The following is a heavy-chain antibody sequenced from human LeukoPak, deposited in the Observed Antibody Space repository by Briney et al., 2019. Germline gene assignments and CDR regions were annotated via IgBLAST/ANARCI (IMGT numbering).Heavy chain of an antibody. J-gene: IGHJ4*02. CDR1: GYTFTGYY. CDR2: INPNSGGT. D-gene: IGHD6-13*01. CDR3: ARLPGIAAAGVDY. V-gene: IGHV1-2*02. Sequence: AASVKVSCKASGYTFTGYYMHWVRQAPGQGLEWMGWINPNSGGTNYAQKFQGRVTMTRDTSISTAYMELSRLRSDDTAVYYCARLPGIAAAGVDYWGQGTLVTVSS.